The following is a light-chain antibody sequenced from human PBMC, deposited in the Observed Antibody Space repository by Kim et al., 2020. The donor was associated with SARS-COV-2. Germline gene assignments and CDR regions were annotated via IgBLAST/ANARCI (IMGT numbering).Light chain of an antibody. V-gene: IGLV2-14*04. CDR3: SSYTSSSTNYV. CDR1: SSDVGGYNY. Sequence: QSITISCTGNSSDVGGYNYVSWYQQHPGKAPKVMIYDVRNRPSGVSDRFSGSKSGNTASLTISGLQAEDEADYYCSSYTSSSTNYVFGTGTKVTVL. J-gene: IGLJ1*01. CDR2: DVR.